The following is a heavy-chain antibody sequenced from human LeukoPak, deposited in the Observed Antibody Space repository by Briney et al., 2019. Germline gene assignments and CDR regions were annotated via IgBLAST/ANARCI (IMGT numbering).Heavy chain of an antibody. CDR3: ARTPRSTYYDY. Sequence: ESGPALVKPTQTLTLTCTFSGFSLSTNGMRVSWIRQPPGKALEWLARIDWDDNKFDSTSLKTRLTISKDTARNQVVLTMTNMDPVDTATYYCARTPRSTYYDYWGQGTLVTVSS. CDR2: IDWDDNK. J-gene: IGHJ4*02. V-gene: IGHV2-70*04. D-gene: IGHD2-2*01. CDR1: GFSLSTNGMR.